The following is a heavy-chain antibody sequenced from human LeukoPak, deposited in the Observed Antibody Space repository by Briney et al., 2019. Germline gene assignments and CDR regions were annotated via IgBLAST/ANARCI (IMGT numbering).Heavy chain of an antibody. J-gene: IGHJ4*02. V-gene: IGHV3-9*01. CDR2: ISWNGDSI. D-gene: IGHD5-24*01. Sequence: GRSLRLSCAASGFSFGDYAIHWVRQAPGKGLEWVSGISWNGDSIGYADSVRGRFTISRDNAKNSLYLQMNSLRPEDTALYYCAKAKWLLSPFDYWGQGTLVTVSS. CDR3: AKAKWLLSPFDY. CDR1: GFSFGDYA.